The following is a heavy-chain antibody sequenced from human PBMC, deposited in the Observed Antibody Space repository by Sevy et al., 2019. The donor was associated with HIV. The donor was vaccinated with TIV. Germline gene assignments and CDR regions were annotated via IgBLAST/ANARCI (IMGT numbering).Heavy chain of an antibody. CDR3: ARDHVKDGDLGDYYYFAMDV. J-gene: IGHJ6*02. Sequence: GGSLRLSCAASRFILSDYYMSWIRQAPGKGLEWISYISGSGDTIYYADSVKGRFTISKDNTKNSLYLQMNSLRAEDTAVYYCARDHVKDGDLGDYYYFAMDVWGQGTTVTVSS. CDR1: RFILSDYY. V-gene: IGHV3-11*01. CDR2: ISGSGDTI. D-gene: IGHD3-16*01.